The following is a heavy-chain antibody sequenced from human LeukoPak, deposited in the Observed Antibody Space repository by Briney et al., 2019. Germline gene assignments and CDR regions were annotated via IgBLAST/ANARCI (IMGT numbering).Heavy chain of an antibody. D-gene: IGHD5-18*01. CDR2: ISYDGSNK. Sequence: GGSLRLSCAASGFTFSSYGMHWVRQAPGKGLEWVAVISYDGSNKYYADSAKGRFTISRDNSKNTLYLQMNSLRAEDTAVYYCAKDVRGYSYGLFDYWGQGTLVTVSS. J-gene: IGHJ4*02. CDR1: GFTFSSYG. V-gene: IGHV3-30*18. CDR3: AKDVRGYSYGLFDY.